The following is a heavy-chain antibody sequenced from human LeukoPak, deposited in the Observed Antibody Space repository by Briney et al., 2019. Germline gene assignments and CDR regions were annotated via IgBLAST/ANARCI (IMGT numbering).Heavy chain of an antibody. Sequence: GSAVKVPCKPSVGTFSSYAISGVRQPPGQGLEGMGGIIPIFGTANYAQKFQGRVTITADESTSTAYMELSSLRSEDRAVYYCARSEQDGYSLNWFDPWGQGTLVTVSS. CDR1: VGTFSSYA. CDR3: ARSEQDGYSLNWFDP. J-gene: IGHJ5*02. D-gene: IGHD5-24*01. CDR2: IIPIFGTA. V-gene: IGHV1-69*13.